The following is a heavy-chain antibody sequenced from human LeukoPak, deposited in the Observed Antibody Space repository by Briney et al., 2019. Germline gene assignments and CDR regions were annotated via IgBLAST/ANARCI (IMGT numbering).Heavy chain of an antibody. V-gene: IGHV4-61*02. CDR1: GGSISSGGYY. CDR3: AREGPLYGLNYYGMDV. J-gene: IGHJ6*02. Sequence: SETLSLTCTVSGGSISSGGYYWSWIRQPAGKGLEWIGRIYTSGSTNYNPSLKSRVTISVDTSKNQFSLKLSSVTAADTAVYYCAREGPLYGLNYYGMDVWGQGTTVTVSS. CDR2: IYTSGST. D-gene: IGHD4-17*01.